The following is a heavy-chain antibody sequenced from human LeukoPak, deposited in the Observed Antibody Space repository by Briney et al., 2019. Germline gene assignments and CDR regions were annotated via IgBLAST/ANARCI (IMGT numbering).Heavy chain of an antibody. V-gene: IGHV3-33*01. Sequence: GESLRLSCAASGFTFSSYGMHWVRQAPGKGLEWVAVIWYDGSNKYYADSVKGRFTISRDNSKNTLYLQMNSLRAEDTAVYYCARDQDYGLYYFDYWGQGTLVTVSS. D-gene: IGHD4-17*01. CDR2: IWYDGSNK. J-gene: IGHJ4*02. CDR1: GFTFSSYG. CDR3: ARDQDYGLYYFDY.